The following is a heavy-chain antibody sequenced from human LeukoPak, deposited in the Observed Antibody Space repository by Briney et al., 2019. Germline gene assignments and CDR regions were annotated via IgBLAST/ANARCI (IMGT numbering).Heavy chain of an antibody. D-gene: IGHD1-1*01. Sequence: GGSLRLSCAASGFTFSSYEMNWVRQAPGKGLEWVSYISSSGSTIYYADSVKGRFTISRDNAKNSLYLQMNSLRAEDTAVYYCARVPIDWNGRGDYWGQGTLVTATS. CDR3: ARVPIDWNGRGDY. CDR1: GFTFSSYE. J-gene: IGHJ4*02. V-gene: IGHV3-48*03. CDR2: ISSSGSTI.